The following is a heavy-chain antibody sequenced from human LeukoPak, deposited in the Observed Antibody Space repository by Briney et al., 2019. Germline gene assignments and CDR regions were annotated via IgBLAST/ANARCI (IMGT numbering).Heavy chain of an antibody. CDR1: GFTFGSYD. CDR3: ARDRGYSYESYGFDL. CDR2: IGTAGDT. J-gene: IGHJ2*01. D-gene: IGHD5-18*01. V-gene: IGHV3-13*01. Sequence: GGSLRLSCAASGFTFGSYDMHWVRQATGKGLEWVSAIGTAGDTYYPGSVKGRFTISRENAKNSLYLQMNSLRAGDTAVYYCARDRGYSYESYGFDLWGRGTLVTVSS.